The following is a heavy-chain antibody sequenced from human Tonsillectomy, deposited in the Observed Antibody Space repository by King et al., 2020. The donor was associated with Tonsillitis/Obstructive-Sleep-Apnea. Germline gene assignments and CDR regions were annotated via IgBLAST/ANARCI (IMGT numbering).Heavy chain of an antibody. D-gene: IGHD3-3*01. Sequence: VQLVESGGGLVQPGGSRRLSFVASGLNICIYAISWVGQAPGEGREWVAAICGTGGSTYYADSVEGRFTISKDNSKTTLYLQMNSLRAEDTAVYYCAKSGYDFWSGYYAFDIWGQGTMVTVSS. CDR3: AKSGYDFWSGYYAFDI. CDR2: ICGTGGST. V-gene: IGHV3-23*04. J-gene: IGHJ3*02. CDR1: GLNICIYA.